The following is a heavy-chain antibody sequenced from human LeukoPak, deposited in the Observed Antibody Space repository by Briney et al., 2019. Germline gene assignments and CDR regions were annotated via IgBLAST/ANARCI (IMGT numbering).Heavy chain of an antibody. CDR1: GFTFSSYG. CDR2: ISGRSNYI. J-gene: IGHJ5*02. CDR3: ARGSTLGSCTSSSCHNWFDP. Sequence: PGGSLRLSCAASGFTFSSYGMSWVRQAPGKGLEWVSSISGRSNYIFYADSVKGRFTISRDNAENSLYLLLNSLRVEDTAVYYCARGSTLGSCTSSSCHNWFDPWGQGTLVTVSS. D-gene: IGHD2-2*01. V-gene: IGHV3-21*01.